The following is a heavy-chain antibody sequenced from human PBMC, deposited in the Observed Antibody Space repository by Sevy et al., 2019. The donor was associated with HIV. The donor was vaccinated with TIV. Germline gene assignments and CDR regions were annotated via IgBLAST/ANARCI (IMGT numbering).Heavy chain of an antibody. V-gene: IGHV3-48*01. J-gene: IGHJ4*02. Sequence: GGSLRLSCAASGFTFSSYSMNWVRQAPGKGLEWVSYISSSSSTMYYADSVKGRFTISRDNAKNSLYLQMNSLRAEDTAVYYCAREGGTYPSDYWRQGTLVTVSS. D-gene: IGHD1-26*01. CDR3: AREGGTYPSDY. CDR2: ISSSSSTM. CDR1: GFTFSSYS.